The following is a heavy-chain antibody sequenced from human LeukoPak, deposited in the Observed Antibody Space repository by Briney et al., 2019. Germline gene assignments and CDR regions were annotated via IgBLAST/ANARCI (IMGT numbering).Heavy chain of an antibody. D-gene: IGHD2-15*01. CDR2: INPNSGGT. Sequence: GASVKVSCKASGYTFTGYYMHWVRQAPGQGLEWMGWINPNSGGTNYAQKFQGRVTMTRDTSIGTAYMELSRLRSDDTAVYYCAREVVVVSKWFDPWGQGTLVTVSS. J-gene: IGHJ5*02. CDR1: GYTFTGYY. V-gene: IGHV1-2*02. CDR3: AREVVVVSKWFDP.